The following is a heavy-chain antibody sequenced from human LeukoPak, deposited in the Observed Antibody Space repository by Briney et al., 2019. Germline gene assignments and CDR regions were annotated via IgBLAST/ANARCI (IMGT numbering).Heavy chain of an antibody. Sequence: GGSLRLSCAASGFTLSNYWMGWVRQAPGKGLEWVANIKQDGSEKYYMDSVKGRFTISRDNTKSSLYLQMNSLRDEDTAVYYCARDIGDCSSLSCYNHYYYMDVWGKGTTVTVSS. J-gene: IGHJ6*03. CDR2: IKQDGSEK. V-gene: IGHV3-7*01. CDR3: ARDIGDCSSLSCYNHYYYMDV. CDR1: GFTLSNYW. D-gene: IGHD2-2*02.